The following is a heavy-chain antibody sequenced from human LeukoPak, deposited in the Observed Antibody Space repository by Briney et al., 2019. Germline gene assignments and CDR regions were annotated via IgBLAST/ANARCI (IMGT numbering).Heavy chain of an antibody. CDR2: ISGSGGST. J-gene: IGHJ4*02. CDR1: GFTFSSYA. CDR3: AKEKTYYDFWSGYSPRYFDY. V-gene: IGHV3-23*01. D-gene: IGHD3-3*01. Sequence: GGSLRLSCAASGFTFSSYAMSWVRQAPGKGLEWASAISGSGGSTYYADSVKGRFTISRDNSKNTLYLQMNSLRAEDTAVYYCAKEKTYYDFWSGYSPRYFDYWGQGTLVTVSS.